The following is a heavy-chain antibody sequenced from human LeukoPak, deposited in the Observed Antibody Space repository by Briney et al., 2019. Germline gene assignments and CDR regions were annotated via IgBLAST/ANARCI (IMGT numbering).Heavy chain of an antibody. CDR3: ARRGPRSGGYYFMDV. V-gene: IGHV4-39*01. Sequence: SETLSLTCTVSGGSIRSTSYYWGWIRQPPGKGLEWIGSIYHSGSTYYNPSLKSRVTISVDTSKNQFSLKLRSVTAADTAIYYCARRGPRSGGYYFMDVWGKGTTVTVSS. CDR1: GGSIRSTSYY. J-gene: IGHJ6*03. D-gene: IGHD1-26*01. CDR2: IYHSGST.